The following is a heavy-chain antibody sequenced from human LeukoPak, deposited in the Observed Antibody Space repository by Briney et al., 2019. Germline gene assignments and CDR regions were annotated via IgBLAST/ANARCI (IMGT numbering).Heavy chain of an antibody. CDR3: AKDRGRAVAGSESDY. CDR1: GFTFSSYG. CDR2: ISGSGGST. J-gene: IGHJ4*02. Sequence: PGGSLRLSCAASGFTFSSYGMTWVRQAPGKGLEWVSVISGSGGSTNYADSVKGRFTITRDNSKNTLYLEMNSLRAEDTALYYCAKDRGRAVAGSESDYWGQGTLVTVSS. D-gene: IGHD6-19*01. V-gene: IGHV3-23*01.